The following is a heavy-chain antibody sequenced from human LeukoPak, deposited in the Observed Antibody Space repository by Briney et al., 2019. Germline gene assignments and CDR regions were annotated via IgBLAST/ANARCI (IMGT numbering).Heavy chain of an antibody. CDR1: GGSFSGYY. V-gene: IGHV4-34*01. CDR2: IYHSGST. J-gene: IGHJ4*02. CDR3: ARGSGVPSTSDY. D-gene: IGHD1-26*01. Sequence: ASETLSLTCAVYGGSFSGYYWSWIRQPPGKGLEWIGSIYHSGSTYYSPSLKSRVTISVDTSKNQFSLKLSSVTAADTAVYYCARGSGVPSTSDYWGQGTLVTVSS.